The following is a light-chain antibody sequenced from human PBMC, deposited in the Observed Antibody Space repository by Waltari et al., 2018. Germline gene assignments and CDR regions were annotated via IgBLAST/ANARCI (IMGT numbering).Light chain of an antibody. V-gene: IGKV1-9*01. Sequence: IQLTQSPSPLSASVGDRVTITCRASQGISSYLAWYQQKPGKAPKLLIYAASTLQSGVPSRFSGSGSGTDFTLTISSLQPEDFATYYCQQLNSYPLFTFGPGTKVDIK. CDR2: AAS. CDR1: QGISSY. J-gene: IGKJ3*01. CDR3: QQLNSYPLFT.